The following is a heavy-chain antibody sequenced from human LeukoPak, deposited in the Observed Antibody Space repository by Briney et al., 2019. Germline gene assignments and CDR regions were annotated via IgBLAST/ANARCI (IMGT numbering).Heavy chain of an antibody. Sequence: GGSLRLSCAASGFTLSSYGMSWVRQAPGKGWEGVSAISGSGDSTYYADSVKGRFTISRDNAKNPLYLQMNSLRAEDTAVYYCARDGSIQSNSDYYYYMDVWGKGTTVTVSS. D-gene: IGHD4-23*01. CDR2: ISGSGDST. J-gene: IGHJ6*03. CDR1: GFTLSSYG. V-gene: IGHV3-23*01. CDR3: ARDGSIQSNSDYYYYMDV.